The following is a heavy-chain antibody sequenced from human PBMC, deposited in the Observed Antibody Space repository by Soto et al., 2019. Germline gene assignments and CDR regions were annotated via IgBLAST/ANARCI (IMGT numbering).Heavy chain of an antibody. Sequence: PSETLSLTCTVSGGSVSSGSYYWTWIRQPPGKGLEWIGYIYYSGSTNYNPSLKSRVTISLDTSNNQFSLRLSSVTAADTAVYYCARIFFSTTSCQARGMDVWGQGTTVTVSS. J-gene: IGHJ6*02. V-gene: IGHV4-61*01. CDR3: ARIFFSTTSCQARGMDV. CDR1: GGSVSSGSYY. CDR2: IYYSGST. D-gene: IGHD2-2*01.